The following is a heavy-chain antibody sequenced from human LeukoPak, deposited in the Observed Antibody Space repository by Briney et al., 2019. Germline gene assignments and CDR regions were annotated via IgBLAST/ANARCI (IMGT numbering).Heavy chain of an antibody. CDR2: IYTSGST. CDR3: ARTLYYYDSSGYYTLLYFDY. V-gene: IGHV4-61*02. CDR1: GGSISSGSYY. D-gene: IGHD3-22*01. J-gene: IGHJ4*02. Sequence: SETLSLTCTVSGGSISSGSYYWSWIRQPAGKGLEWIGRIYTSGSTNYNPSLKSRVTISVDTSKNQFSLKLSSVTAADTAVYYCARTLYYYDSSGYYTLLYFDYWGQGTLVTVSS.